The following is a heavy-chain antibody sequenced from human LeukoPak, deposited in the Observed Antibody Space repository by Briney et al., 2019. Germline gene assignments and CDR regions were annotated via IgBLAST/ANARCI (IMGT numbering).Heavy chain of an antibody. J-gene: IGHJ4*02. CDR2: ISGSGGDT. V-gene: IGHV3-23*01. D-gene: IGHD4-23*01. Sequence: PGGSLRLSCAASGFTFSNNYLSWVRQAPGKGLEWVSAISGSGGDTYYADSVKGRFTISRDNSKNTLYLQMSSLRAEDTAVYYCAKDLGSVVTPPSLDFWGQGTLVTVSS. CDR3: AKDLGSVVTPPSLDF. CDR1: GFTFSNNY.